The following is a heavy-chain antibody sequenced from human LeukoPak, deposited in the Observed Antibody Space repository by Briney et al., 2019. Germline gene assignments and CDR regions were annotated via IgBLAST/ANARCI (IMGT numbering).Heavy chain of an antibody. Sequence: ASVKVSCKASGGTFSSYAISWVRQAPGQGLEWMGRIIPILGIANYAQKFQGRVTMTEDTSTDTAYMELSSLRSEDTAVYYCATDMMGATPWGQGTLVTVSS. D-gene: IGHD1-26*01. CDR1: GGTFSSYA. CDR2: IIPILGIA. J-gene: IGHJ5*02. CDR3: ATDMMGATP. V-gene: IGHV1-69*04.